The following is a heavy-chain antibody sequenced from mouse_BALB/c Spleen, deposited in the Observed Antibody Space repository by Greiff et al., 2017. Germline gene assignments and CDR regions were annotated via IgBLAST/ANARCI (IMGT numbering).Heavy chain of an antibody. CDR3: ARERGYDGDYYAMDY. CDR1: GYTFTDYA. D-gene: IGHD2-2*01. V-gene: IGHV1S137*01. CDR2: ISTYYGDA. J-gene: IGHJ4*01. Sequence: QVQLKQSGAELVRPGVSVKISCKGSGYTFTDYAMHWVKQSHAKGLEWIGVISTYYGDASYNQKFKGKATMTVDKSSSTAYMELARLTSEDSAIYYCARERGYDGDYYAMDYWGQGTSVTVSA.